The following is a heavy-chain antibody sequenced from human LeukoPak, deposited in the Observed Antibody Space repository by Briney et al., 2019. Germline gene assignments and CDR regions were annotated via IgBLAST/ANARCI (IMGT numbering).Heavy chain of an antibody. CDR2: IGTSSSYI. D-gene: IGHD3-16*02. V-gene: IGHV3-21*01. J-gene: IGHJ4*02. CDR3: ARDLATRQRTGLYDS. CDR1: GFTFSSYS. Sequence: PGGSLRLSCAASGFTFSSYSMNWVRQAPGKGLEWVSSIGTSSSYIYYADSLKGRFTISRDNAKNSLYLQMNSLRAEDTAVYYCARDLATRQRTGLYDSWGQGALVTVSS.